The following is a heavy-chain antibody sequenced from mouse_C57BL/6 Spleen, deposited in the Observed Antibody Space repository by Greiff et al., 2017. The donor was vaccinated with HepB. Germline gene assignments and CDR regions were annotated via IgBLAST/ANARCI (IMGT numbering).Heavy chain of an antibody. CDR1: GYTFTNYW. V-gene: IGHV1-63*01. CDR3: ARRDGTNFDY. CDR2: IYPGGGYT. J-gene: IGHJ2*01. D-gene: IGHD4-1*01. Sequence: QVQLQQSGAELVRPGTSVKMSCKASGYTFTNYWIGWAKQRPGHGLEWIGDIYPGGGYTNYNEKFKGKATLTADKSSSTAYMQFSSLTSEDSAIYYCARRDGTNFDYWGQGTTLTGSS.